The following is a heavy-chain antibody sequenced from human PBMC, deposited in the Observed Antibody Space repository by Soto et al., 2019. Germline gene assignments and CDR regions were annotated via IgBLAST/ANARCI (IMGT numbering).Heavy chain of an antibody. CDR3: AKDLRLSRPVIAPVEQFQH. D-gene: IGHD1-26*01. CDR1: GFTFSSYA. J-gene: IGHJ1*01. V-gene: IGHV3-23*01. Sequence: HPGGSLRLSCAASGFTFSSYAMSWVRQAPGKGLEWVSAISGSGGSTYYTDSVKGRFTISRDNSKNTLYLQMNSLRAEDTAVYYCAKDLRLSRPVIAPVEQFQHWGQGTLVTVSS. CDR2: ISGSGGST.